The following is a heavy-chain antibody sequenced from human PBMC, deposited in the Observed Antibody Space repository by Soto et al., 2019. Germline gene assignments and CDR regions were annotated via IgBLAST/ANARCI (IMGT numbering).Heavy chain of an antibody. D-gene: IGHD5-12*01. V-gene: IGHV1-18*01. Sequence: ASVKVSCKASGYTFTSYGISWVRQAPGQGLEWMGWISAYNGNTNYAQKLQGRVTMTTDTSTSAAYMELRSLRSDDTAVYYCARDRGVATIKVNWFDPWGQGILVTVSS. CDR3: ARDRGVATIKVNWFDP. CDR1: GYTFTSYG. CDR2: ISAYNGNT. J-gene: IGHJ5*02.